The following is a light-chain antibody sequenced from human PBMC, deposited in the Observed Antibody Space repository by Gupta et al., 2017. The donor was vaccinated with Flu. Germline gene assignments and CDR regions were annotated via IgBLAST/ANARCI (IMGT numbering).Light chain of an antibody. CDR3: QQYGSSPYS. CDR2: GAS. V-gene: IGKV3-20*01. CDR1: QSVRSSY. J-gene: IGKJ2*03. Sequence: DIVMTHSSGTLSFAPGERATLSCRASQSVRSSYLDWYQHKPGQSPRLLIYGASRRAPGIPERFSGSGSGTDFTLTISRLEPEDFAVYYCQQYGSSPYSFGQETKLEI.